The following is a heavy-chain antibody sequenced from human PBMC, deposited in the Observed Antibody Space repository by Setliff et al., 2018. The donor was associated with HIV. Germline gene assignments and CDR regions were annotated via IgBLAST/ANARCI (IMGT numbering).Heavy chain of an antibody. CDR1: GYTFTSYG. Sequence: ASVKVSCKASGYTFTSYGISWVRQAPGQGLEWMGWISAYNGNTNYAQKLQGRVTMTTDTSTSTAYMELRSLRSDDTAVYYCARDWEARADYYDTSGQAQYFQHWGQGTLVTVSS. J-gene: IGHJ1*01. CDR2: ISAYNGNT. V-gene: IGHV1-18*01. D-gene: IGHD3-22*01. CDR3: ARDWEARADYYDTSGQAQYFQH.